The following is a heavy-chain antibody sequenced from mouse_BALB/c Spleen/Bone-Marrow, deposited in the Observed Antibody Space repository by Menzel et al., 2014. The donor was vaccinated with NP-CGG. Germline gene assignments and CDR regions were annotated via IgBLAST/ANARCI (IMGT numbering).Heavy chain of an antibody. D-gene: IGHD1-1*01. V-gene: IGHV2-3*01. Sequence: QVHVKQSGPGLVAPSQSLSITCTVSEFSLTSYGVSWVRQPPGKGLEWLGVIWGDGSTNYHSALISRLSISKDNSKSQVFLKLNSLQIDDTATYYCAQFITTVGALDVWGAGTTVTVSS. CDR1: EFSLTSYG. CDR2: IWGDGST. J-gene: IGHJ1*01. CDR3: AQFITTVGALDV.